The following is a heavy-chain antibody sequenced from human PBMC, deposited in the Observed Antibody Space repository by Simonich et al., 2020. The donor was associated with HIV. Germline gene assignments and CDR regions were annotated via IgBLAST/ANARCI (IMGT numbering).Heavy chain of an antibody. Sequence: QVQLQQWGAGLLKPSETLSLTCAVYGGSFSGYYWNWIRQPPGKGLEWIGEINHSGSTNYNPSLKCRVTISVDTSKNQFSLKLSSVTAADTAVYYCARAGRGSGSSFYWYFDLWGRGTLVTVSS. D-gene: IGHD1-26*01. J-gene: IGHJ2*01. CDR1: GGSFSGYY. CDR2: INHSGST. CDR3: ARAGRGSGSSFYWYFDL. V-gene: IGHV4-34*01.